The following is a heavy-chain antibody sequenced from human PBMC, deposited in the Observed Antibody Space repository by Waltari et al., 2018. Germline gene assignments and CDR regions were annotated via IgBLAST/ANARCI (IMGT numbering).Heavy chain of an antibody. CDR2: ISYDGSNK. V-gene: IGHV3-30-3*01. D-gene: IGHD6-19*01. CDR3: ARDLMAVGAITREGVDD. Sequence: QVQLVQSGGGVVTPGGSRSLPCAASGFTSTSYAMHWVRPAPGKGLEWVAVISYDGSNKYYADSVKGLFTISRDNSKSTLFLQMSSLRADDTAVYYCARDLMAVGAITREGVDDWGQGSLVTVSS. CDR1: GFTSTSYA. J-gene: IGHJ4*02.